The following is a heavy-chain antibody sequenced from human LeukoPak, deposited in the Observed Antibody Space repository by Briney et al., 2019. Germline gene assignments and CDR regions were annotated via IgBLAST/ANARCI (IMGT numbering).Heavy chain of an antibody. D-gene: IGHD2-2*03. J-gene: IGHJ5*02. CDR3: ARDRGYCSSTSCSGPWFDP. V-gene: IGHV1-2*02. CDR1: GYTFTGYY. CDR2: INPNSGGT. Sequence: ASVKVSCKASGYTFTGYYMHWVRQAPGQGLEWMGWINPNSGGTNYAQKFQGRVTMTRGTSISTAYMELSRLRSDDTAVYYCARDRGYCSSTSCSGPWFDPWGQGTLVTVSS.